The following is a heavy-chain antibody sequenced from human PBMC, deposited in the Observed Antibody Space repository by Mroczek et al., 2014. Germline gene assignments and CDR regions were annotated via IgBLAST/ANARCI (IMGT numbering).Heavy chain of an antibody. Sequence: VQLLESGAEVKKPGASVKVSCKASGYTFTGYYMHWVRQAPGQGLEWMGWINPNSGGTNYAQKFQGRVTMTRDTSISTAYMELSRLRSDDTAVYYCARGPIITMIVVVPFDYWGQGTLVHRLL. CDR1: GYTFTGYY. CDR2: INPNSGGT. D-gene: IGHD3-22*01. J-gene: IGHJ4*02. CDR3: ARGPIITMIVVVPFDY. V-gene: IGHV1-2*02.